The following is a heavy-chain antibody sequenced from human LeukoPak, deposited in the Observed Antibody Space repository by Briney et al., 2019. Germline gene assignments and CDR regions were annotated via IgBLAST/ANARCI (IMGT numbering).Heavy chain of an antibody. J-gene: IGHJ3*02. CDR1: GYTLTSYY. Sequence: ASVKVSCKASGYTLTSYYMRWVRQAPGQGLEWMGIINPSGGSTSYAQKFQGRVTMTRDTSTSTVYMELNSLRSEDTAVYYCARPQYPYYYDSSGPYDAFDIWGQGTMVTVSS. CDR3: ARPQYPYYYDSSGPYDAFDI. D-gene: IGHD3-22*01. CDR2: INPSGGST. V-gene: IGHV1-46*01.